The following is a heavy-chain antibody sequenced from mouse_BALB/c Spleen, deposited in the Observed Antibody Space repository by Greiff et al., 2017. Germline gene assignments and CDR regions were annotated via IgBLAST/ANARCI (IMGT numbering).Heavy chain of an antibody. Sequence: EVQLQQSGGGLVKPGGSLKLSCAASGFTFSSYAMSWVRQTPEKRLEWVASISSGGSTYYPDSVKGRFTISRDNARNILYLQMSSLRSEDTAMYYCARLYDYYFDYWGQGTTLTVSS. CDR2: ISSGGST. CDR3: ARLYDYYFDY. CDR1: GFTFSSYA. J-gene: IGHJ2*01. D-gene: IGHD2-3*01. V-gene: IGHV5-6-5*01.